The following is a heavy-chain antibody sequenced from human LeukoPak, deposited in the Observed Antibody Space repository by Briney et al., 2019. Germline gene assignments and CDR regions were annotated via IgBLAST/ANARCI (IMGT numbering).Heavy chain of an antibody. Sequence: GGSLRLSCVASGFTVSSNYMSWVRQAPGEGPEWVSIIYSVGSTYYTDSVKGRFTISRDNSKNTLYLQMNSLRREDTAVYYCARDRIGWFDYWGQGTLVTVSS. CDR3: ARDRIGWFDY. CDR2: IYSVGST. CDR1: GFTVSSNY. J-gene: IGHJ5*01. V-gene: IGHV3-66*02. D-gene: IGHD3-3*02.